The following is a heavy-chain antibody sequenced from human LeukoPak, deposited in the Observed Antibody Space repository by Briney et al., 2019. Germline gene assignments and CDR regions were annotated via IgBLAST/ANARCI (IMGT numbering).Heavy chain of an antibody. Sequence: SETLSLTCIISGGSISSYYWSWIRQPPGKGLEWIGYIYYSGSTEYNPSLKSRVTISVDTSMNQFSLKLSSVTAADTAVYYYARGGWLKSFNYNFDYWGQGTLVTVSS. V-gene: IGHV4-59*01. D-gene: IGHD5-24*01. CDR3: ARGGWLKSFNYNFDY. CDR2: IYYSGST. CDR1: GGSISSYY. J-gene: IGHJ4*02.